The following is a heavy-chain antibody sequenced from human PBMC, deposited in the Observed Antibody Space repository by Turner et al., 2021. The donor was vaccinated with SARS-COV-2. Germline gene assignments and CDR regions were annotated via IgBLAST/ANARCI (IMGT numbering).Heavy chain of an antibody. CDR3: ARGVPNWYFDL. V-gene: IGHV4-59*01. J-gene: IGHJ2*01. CDR1: GGSISSYY. Sequence: QVQLQASGPGLVKPSETLSLTCTVTGGSISSYYWSWIRQPPGQGLEWIENICYSADTNYNPSRKSRITISVDTSKNQFSMRLSSVDAADADVYYSARGVPNWYFDLWGHGTLVTVSS. CDR2: ICYSADT.